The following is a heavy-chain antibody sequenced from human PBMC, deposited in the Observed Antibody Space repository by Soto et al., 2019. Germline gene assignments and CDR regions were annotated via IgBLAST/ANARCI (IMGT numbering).Heavy chain of an antibody. V-gene: IGHV4-4*02. D-gene: IGHD1-1*01. CDR2: IYHSGST. J-gene: IGHJ4*02. Sequence: PSETLSLTCAVSGGSIISSNWWSWVRQPPGKGLEWIGEIYHSGSTNYNPSLKSRVTISVYKSKNQFSLKLSSVTAADTALSYCALTRRSTLLDLPGPGFEHWGRGTLVTVSS. CDR1: GGSIISSNW. CDR3: ALTRRSTLLDLPGPGFEH.